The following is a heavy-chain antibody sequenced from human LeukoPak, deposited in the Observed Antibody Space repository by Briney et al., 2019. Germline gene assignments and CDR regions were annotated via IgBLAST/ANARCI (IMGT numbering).Heavy chain of an antibody. CDR2: IRYDGSNK. Sequence: PGGSLRLSCAASGFTFSSYGMHWVRQAPGKGLEWVAFIRYDGSNKYYADSVKGRFTISRDNSKNTLYLQMNSLRAEDTAVYYCAKDGVYYYGSGSYYNRYYFDYWGQGTLVTVSS. J-gene: IGHJ4*02. CDR3: AKDGVYYYGSGSYYNRYYFDY. V-gene: IGHV3-30*02. CDR1: GFTFSSYG. D-gene: IGHD3-10*01.